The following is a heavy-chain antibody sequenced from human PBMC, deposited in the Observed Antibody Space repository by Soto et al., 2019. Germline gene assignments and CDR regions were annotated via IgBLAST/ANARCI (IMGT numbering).Heavy chain of an antibody. D-gene: IGHD3-16*01. J-gene: IGHJ3*02. V-gene: IGHV4-31*03. CDR2: IYYSGST. CDR1: GGSISSGGYY. Sequence: QTLSLPCTVSGGSISSGGYYWSWIRQHPGKGLEWIGYIYYSGSTYYNPSLKSRVTISVDTSKNQFSLKLSSVTAADTAVYYCARGGQYDYIWGSNGDAFDIWGQGTMVTVSS. CDR3: ARGGQYDYIWGSNGDAFDI.